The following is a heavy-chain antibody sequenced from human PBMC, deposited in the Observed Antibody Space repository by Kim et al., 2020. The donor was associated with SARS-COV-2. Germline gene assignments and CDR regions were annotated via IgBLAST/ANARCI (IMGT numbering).Heavy chain of an antibody. CDR2: IKSKTDGGTT. Sequence: GGSLRLSCAASGFTFSNAWMSWVRQAPGKGLEWVGRIKSKTDGGTTDYAAPVKGRFTISRDDSKNTLYLQMNSLKTEDTAVYYCTTDPPIVAYSSRRVVDYWGQGTLVTVSS. CDR1: GFTFSNAW. CDR3: TTDPPIVAYSSRRVVDY. D-gene: IGHD6-13*01. J-gene: IGHJ4*02. V-gene: IGHV3-15*01.